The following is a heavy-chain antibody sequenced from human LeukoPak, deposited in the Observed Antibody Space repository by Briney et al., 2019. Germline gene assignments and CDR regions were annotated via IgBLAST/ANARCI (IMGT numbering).Heavy chain of an antibody. J-gene: IGHJ4*02. V-gene: IGHV1-46*01. CDR1: GYTFTSYY. CDR2: INPSGGST. CDR3: AREQEGPYCSGGSCPFDY. Sequence: ASVKVSCKASGYTFTSYYMHWVRQAPGQGLEWMGIINPSGGSTSYAQKFQGRVTMTRDMSTSTVYMELSSLRSEDTAVYYCAREQEGPYCSGGSCPFDYWGQGTLVIVSS. D-gene: IGHD2-15*01.